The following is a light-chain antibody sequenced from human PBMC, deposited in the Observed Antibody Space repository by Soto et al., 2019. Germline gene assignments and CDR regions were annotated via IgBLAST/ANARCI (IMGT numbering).Light chain of an antibody. CDR1: SSDVGSYNL. CDR2: EGS. Sequence: QSVLTQPASVSGSPGQSITISCTGTSSDVGSYNLVSWYQQHPGKAPKLMIYEGSKRPSGVSNRFSGSKSGNTVSLTISGLQAEDEADYYCCSYAGSSKVFGGGTKLTVL. J-gene: IGLJ2*01. V-gene: IGLV2-23*01. CDR3: CSYAGSSKV.